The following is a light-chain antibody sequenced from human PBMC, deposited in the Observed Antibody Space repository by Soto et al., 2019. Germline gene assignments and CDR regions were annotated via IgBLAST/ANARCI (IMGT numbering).Light chain of an antibody. V-gene: IGLV1-44*01. J-gene: IGLJ2*01. CDR1: SSNIGSNT. Sequence: QSVLTQPPSASGTPGQRVTISCSGSSSNIGSNTVNWYQQLPGTAPKLLIHSNNQRPSGVPDRFSDSKSGTSASLAISGLQSEDEADYYCAAWDDRLNGPVFGGGTKL. CDR2: SNN. CDR3: AAWDDRLNGPV.